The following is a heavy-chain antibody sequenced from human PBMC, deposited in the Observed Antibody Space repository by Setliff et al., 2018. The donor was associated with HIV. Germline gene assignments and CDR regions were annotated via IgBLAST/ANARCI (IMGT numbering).Heavy chain of an antibody. CDR1: GFTFNTNW. Sequence: HPGGSLRLSCTASGFTFNTNWMGWVRQAPGKGLEWVANIRQDGNERYYVDSVRGRFTISRDNTKNSMYLQMNSLRAEDTAVYYCAREIVVVVATTDSFDIWGQGTMVTVSS. D-gene: IGHD2-15*01. CDR2: IRQDGNER. J-gene: IGHJ3*02. CDR3: AREIVVVVATTDSFDI. V-gene: IGHV3-7*03.